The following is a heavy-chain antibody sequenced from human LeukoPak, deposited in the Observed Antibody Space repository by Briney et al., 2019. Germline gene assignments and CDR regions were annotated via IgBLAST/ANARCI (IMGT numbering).Heavy chain of an antibody. D-gene: IGHD3-10*01. CDR1: GYSFTSYW. V-gene: IGHV5-51*01. CDR2: IYPGDSDT. J-gene: IGHJ4*02. Sequence: GDSLMISCKGSGYSFTSYWIGWVRQMPGKGLEWMGIIYPGDSDTRYSPTFQGQVTISADKSISTAYLQWSSLKAKDTAMYYCARLKKPDGSGSYSQYWGQGTLVTVSS. CDR3: ARLKKPDGSGSYSQY.